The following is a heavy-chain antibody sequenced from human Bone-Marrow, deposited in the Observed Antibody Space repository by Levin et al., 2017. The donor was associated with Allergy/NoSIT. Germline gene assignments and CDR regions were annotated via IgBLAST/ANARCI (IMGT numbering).Heavy chain of an antibody. D-gene: IGHD5-18*01. Sequence: GESLKISCAASGFTFSSYAMHWVRQAPGKGLEWVAVISYDGSNKYYADSVKGRFTISRDNSKNTLYLQMNSLRAEDTAVYYCARDYLDTAMVTGLDYWGQGTLVTVSS. CDR2: ISYDGSNK. CDR1: GFTFSSYA. J-gene: IGHJ4*02. V-gene: IGHV3-30-3*01. CDR3: ARDYLDTAMVTGLDY.